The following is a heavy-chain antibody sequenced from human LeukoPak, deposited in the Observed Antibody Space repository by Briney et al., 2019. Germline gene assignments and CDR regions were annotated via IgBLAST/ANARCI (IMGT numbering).Heavy chain of an antibody. V-gene: IGHV3-30*02. J-gene: IGHJ4*02. CDR3: AKDQGYSSGV. D-gene: IGHD6-19*01. Sequence: PGGSLRLSCAASGFTFNDYGMHCVRPAPGKGREWLAFIRYKGNDKYSADSVRGRFTMSRDNSKNTLYLRMNSLRAEDKGVNYCAKDQGYSSGVWGQGTLVTVSS. CDR2: IRYKGNDK. CDR1: GFTFNDYG.